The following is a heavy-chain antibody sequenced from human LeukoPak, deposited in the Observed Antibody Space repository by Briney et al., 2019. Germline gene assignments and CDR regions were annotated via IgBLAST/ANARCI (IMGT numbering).Heavy chain of an antibody. D-gene: IGHD6-6*01. J-gene: IGHJ5*02. CDR3: AHRPLQLVTALTWFDP. CDR1: GFSLSTSGVG. CDR2: IYWDDDK. V-gene: IGHV2-5*02. Sequence: SGPTLVKPTQTLTLTCTFSGFSLSTSGVGVGWIRQPPGKALEWLALIYWDDDKRYSPSLKSRLTITKDTSKNQVVLTMSNMDPVDTATYYCAHRPLQLVTALTWFDPWGQGTLVTVSS.